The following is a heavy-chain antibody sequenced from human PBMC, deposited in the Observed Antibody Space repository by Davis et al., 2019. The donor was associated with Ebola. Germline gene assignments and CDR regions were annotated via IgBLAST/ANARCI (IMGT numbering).Heavy chain of an antibody. CDR2: INQDGSEK. Sequence: GESLKISCAASGFTFSGYWMTWIRHAPGKGLEWVANINQDGSEKQYVDSVKGRFTISRDNSKNTLYLQMNSLRAEDTAVYYCARGSDWEYSSPDYWGQGTLVTVSS. CDR1: GFTFSGYW. CDR3: ARGSDWEYSSPDY. J-gene: IGHJ4*02. V-gene: IGHV3-7*01. D-gene: IGHD6-6*01.